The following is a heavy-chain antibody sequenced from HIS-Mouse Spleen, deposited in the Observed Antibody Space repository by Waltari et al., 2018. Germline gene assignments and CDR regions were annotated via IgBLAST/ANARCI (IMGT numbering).Heavy chain of an antibody. CDR3: ARVKT. CDR2: IYHSGST. Sequence: QVQMQESGPGLVKPSETLSLTRTVSGDPISSGYYWGWIRQPPGKGLEWIGSIYHSGSTYYNPSLKSRVTISVDTSKNQFSLKLSSVTAADTAVYYCARVKTWGQGTLVTVSS. J-gene: IGHJ5*02. V-gene: IGHV4-38-2*02. CDR1: GDPISSGYY.